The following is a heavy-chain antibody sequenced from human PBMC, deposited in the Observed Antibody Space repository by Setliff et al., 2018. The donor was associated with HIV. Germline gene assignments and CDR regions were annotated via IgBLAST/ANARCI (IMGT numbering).Heavy chain of an antibody. J-gene: IGHJ2*01. V-gene: IGHV4-39*01. CDR3: ARRLAIGHWYFDI. CDR1: GGPMRSSSYY. Sequence: TLSLTCCVSGGPMRSSSYYWGWIRQPPGKGLEWIGSIYYTGSTYSNPSLKSRLTISEDPSKSQFSLTLRSVTAADTAVYYCARRLAIGHWYFDIWGRGTLVTVSS. CDR2: IYYTGST.